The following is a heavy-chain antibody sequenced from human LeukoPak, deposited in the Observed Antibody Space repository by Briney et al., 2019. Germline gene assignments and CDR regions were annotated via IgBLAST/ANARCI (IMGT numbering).Heavy chain of an antibody. Sequence: SETLSLTCAVYSGSFSGYYWSWIRQPPGKGLEWIGEINHSGSTNYNPSLKSRVTISVDTSKNQFSLKLSSVTAADTAVYYCARGTLGYCSSTSCYIAFDIWGQGTMVTVSS. CDR2: INHSGST. V-gene: IGHV4-34*01. J-gene: IGHJ3*02. CDR1: SGSFSGYY. CDR3: ARGTLGYCSSTSCYIAFDI. D-gene: IGHD2-2*02.